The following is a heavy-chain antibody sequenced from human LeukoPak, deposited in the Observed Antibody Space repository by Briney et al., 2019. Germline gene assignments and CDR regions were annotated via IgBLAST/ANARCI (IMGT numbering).Heavy chain of an antibody. CDR2: ISGSGGST. D-gene: IGHD4-17*01. CDR3: AKDRGYYDYGDHYFDY. CDR1: GFTFSSYA. J-gene: IGHJ4*02. Sequence: GGSLRLSCAASGFTFSSYAMSWVRQAPGKGLEWVSAISGSGGSTYYADSVKGRFTISRDNSKNTLYLQMNSLRAEDTPVYYCAKDRGYYDYGDHYFDYWGQGTLVTVSS. V-gene: IGHV3-23*01.